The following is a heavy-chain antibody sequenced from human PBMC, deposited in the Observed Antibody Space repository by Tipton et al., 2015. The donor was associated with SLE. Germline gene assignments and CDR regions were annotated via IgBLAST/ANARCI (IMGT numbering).Heavy chain of an antibody. J-gene: IGHJ6*02. D-gene: IGHD7-27*01. CDR2: INQDGNEK. CDR3: ARDPGDGYYYYSGMDV. V-gene: IGHV3-7*01. Sequence: SLRLSCSASGFSLSHYWMSWVRQTPGKGLEWVANINQDGNEKNYVDSVKGRFTISRDNTENSLYLQMNSLRAEDTAVYYCARDPGDGYYYYSGMDVWGQGTTVTVSS. CDR1: GFSLSHYW.